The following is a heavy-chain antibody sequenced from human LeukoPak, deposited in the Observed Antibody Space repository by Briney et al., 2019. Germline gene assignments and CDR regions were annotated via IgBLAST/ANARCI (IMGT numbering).Heavy chain of an antibody. CDR2: IYYSGST. V-gene: IGHV4-59*01. CDR3: ARTTEGGYSYGYFYYYYMDV. Sequence: PSETLSLTCTVSGGSISSYYWSWLQQPPGKGLEWIGYIYYSGSTNYKSSLKSRVTISVDTSKNQFSLKLSSVTAADTVVYYCARTTEGGYSYGYFYYYYMDVWGKGTTVTISS. J-gene: IGHJ6*03. CDR1: GGSISSYY. D-gene: IGHD5-18*01.